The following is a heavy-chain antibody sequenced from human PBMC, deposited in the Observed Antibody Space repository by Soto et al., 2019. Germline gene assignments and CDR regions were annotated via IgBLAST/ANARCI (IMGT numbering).Heavy chain of an antibody. CDR1: GFPFSSSA. V-gene: IGHV3-23*01. CDR2: ISASGGDT. J-gene: IGHJ5*01. CDR3: ATWSVKEVAGDS. Sequence: GGSLRLSCAASGFPFSSSALSWVRQAPGKGLEWVSLISASGGDTYYPDSVKGRFTISRDNSKNRLYLHMNSLRAEDTAVYYCATWSVKEVAGDSWGQGTLVTVSS. D-gene: IGHD6-19*01.